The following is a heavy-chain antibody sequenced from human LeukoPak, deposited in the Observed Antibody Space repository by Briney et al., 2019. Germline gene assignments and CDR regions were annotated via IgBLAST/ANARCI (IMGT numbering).Heavy chain of an antibody. CDR1: GFSFSRNA. CDR2: VGGTNVDT. D-gene: IGHD1-26*01. V-gene: IGHV3-23*01. J-gene: IGHJ4*02. Sequence: GESLRLSCTASGFSFSRNAMNWLRQTPGKGLEWVSGVGGTNVDTSYAESVKGRFTISRDNSRNTASLVMNNLRAEDTAVYYCATHDTTVGVFWGQGTLVTVSS. CDR3: ATHDTTVGVF.